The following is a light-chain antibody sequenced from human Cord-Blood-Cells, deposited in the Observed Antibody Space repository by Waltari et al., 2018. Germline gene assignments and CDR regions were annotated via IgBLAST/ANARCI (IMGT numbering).Light chain of an antibody. CDR1: QSGLYNSNNKNY. CDR2: WAS. CDR3: QQYYSTPYS. J-gene: IGKJ2*03. Sequence: IVITQAPASLAVSAAGGDTNHFKPSQSGLYNSNNKNYLAWYQQKQAPPPKLLIYWASTRASMVPDRFSGSGSGTYFTLTISRLQAEDVAVYYCQQYYSTPYSFGQGTKLEIK. V-gene: IGKV4-1*01.